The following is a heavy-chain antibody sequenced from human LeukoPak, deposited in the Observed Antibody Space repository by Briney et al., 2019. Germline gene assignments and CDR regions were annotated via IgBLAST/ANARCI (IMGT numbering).Heavy chain of an antibody. Sequence: SQTLSLTRTVSGGSISSGSYYWSWIRQPAGKGLEWIGRIYTSGSTNYNPSLKSRVTISVDTSKNQFSLKLSSVTAADTAVYYCARRYCSSTSCFLGFDYWGQGTLVTVSS. CDR2: IYTSGST. D-gene: IGHD2-2*01. CDR3: ARRYCSSTSCFLGFDY. CDR1: GGSISSGSYY. J-gene: IGHJ4*02. V-gene: IGHV4-61*02.